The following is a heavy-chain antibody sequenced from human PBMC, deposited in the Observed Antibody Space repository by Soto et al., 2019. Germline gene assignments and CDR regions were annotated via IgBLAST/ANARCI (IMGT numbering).Heavy chain of an antibody. CDR1: GFTFSNYA. CDR3: ARNGSGNYYHFDY. CDR2: ISYDGRNK. D-gene: IGHD3-10*01. Sequence: LRLSCAASGFTFSNYAMHWVRQAPGKGLEWVAVISYDGRNKYYADSVKGRFTISRDNSKNTLYLQVNSLRADDTAVYYCARNGSGNYYHFDYWGQGTLVTVSS. J-gene: IGHJ4*02. V-gene: IGHV3-30*04.